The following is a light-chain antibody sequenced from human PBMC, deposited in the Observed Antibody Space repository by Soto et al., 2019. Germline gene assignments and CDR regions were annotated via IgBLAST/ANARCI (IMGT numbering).Light chain of an antibody. CDR1: SSDVGGYNY. Sequence: QSVLTQPPSASGSPGQSVTISCTGTSSDVGGYNYVSWYQQHPGKAPKLMIYEVNKRPSGVPDRFSGFKSGNTASLTVSGLQAEDEAYYYCSSYAGSNNFGVFGTGTKVTVL. CDR2: EVN. J-gene: IGLJ1*01. V-gene: IGLV2-8*01. CDR3: SSYAGSNNFGV.